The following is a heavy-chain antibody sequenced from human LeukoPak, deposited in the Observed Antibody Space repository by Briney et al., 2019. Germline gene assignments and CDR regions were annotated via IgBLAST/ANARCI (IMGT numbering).Heavy chain of an antibody. Sequence: SETLSLTCTVSGGSIRSGGYYWSWIRQHPGKGLEWIGYIYYSGSTYYNPSLKSRVTISVDTSKNQFSLKLSSVTAADTAVYYCARGRSSWYEEFDYWGQGTLVTVSS. J-gene: IGHJ4*02. CDR3: ARGRSSWYEEFDY. V-gene: IGHV4-31*03. CDR2: IYYSGST. D-gene: IGHD6-13*01. CDR1: GGSIRSGGYY.